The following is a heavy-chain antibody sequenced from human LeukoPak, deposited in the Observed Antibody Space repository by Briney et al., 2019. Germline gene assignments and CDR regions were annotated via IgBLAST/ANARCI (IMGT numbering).Heavy chain of an antibody. CDR1: GYTFTSYD. D-gene: IGHD1-26*01. CDR3: ARDLLHEEGDDY. Sequence: GASVKVSCKASGYTFTSYDINWVRQATGQGLEWMGWMNPNSGNTGYAQKFQGRVTMTRNTSISTAYMELSSLRSEDTAVYYCARDLLHEEGDDYWGQGTLVTVSS. CDR2: MNPNSGNT. J-gene: IGHJ4*02. V-gene: IGHV1-8*01.